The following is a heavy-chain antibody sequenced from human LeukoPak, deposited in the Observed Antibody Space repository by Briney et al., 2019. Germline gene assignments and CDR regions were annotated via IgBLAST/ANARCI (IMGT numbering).Heavy chain of an antibody. D-gene: IGHD6-19*01. V-gene: IGHV4-61*10. J-gene: IGHJ6*03. CDR3: ARGLVQVYYYYMDV. CDR1: GGSISSGSYY. CDR2: IYYSGST. Sequence: SETLSLTCTVSGGSISSGSYYWSWIRQPAGKGLEWIGYIYYSGSTNYNPSLKSRVTISVDTSKNQFSLKLSSVTAADTAVYYCARGLVQVYYYYMDVWGKGTTVTVSS.